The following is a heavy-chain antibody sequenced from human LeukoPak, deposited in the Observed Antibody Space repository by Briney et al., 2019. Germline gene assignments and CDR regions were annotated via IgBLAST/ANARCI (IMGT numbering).Heavy chain of an antibody. V-gene: IGHV1-3*01. CDR3: ARDGPPIVGTTTPFFY. Sequence: ASVKVSCKASGYTFTSYAMHWVRQAPGQRLEWMGWINAGNGNTKYSQKFQGRVTITRDKAANTAYMELSSLRSEDTAVYYCARDGPPIVGTTTPFFYWGQGTLVTVSS. CDR1: GYTFTSYA. D-gene: IGHD1-26*01. CDR2: INAGNGNT. J-gene: IGHJ4*02.